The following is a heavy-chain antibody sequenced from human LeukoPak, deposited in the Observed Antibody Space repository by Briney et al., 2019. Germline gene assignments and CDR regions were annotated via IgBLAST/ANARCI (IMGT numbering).Heavy chain of an antibody. D-gene: IGHD2-2*01. CDR1: GFTFSSYS. Sequence: GGSLRLSCAAPGFTFSSYSMNWVRQAPGKGLEWVSSISSSSSYIYYADSVKGRFTISRDNAKNSLYLQMNSLRAEDTAVYYCAKDQDIVVVPAASGLDYWGQGTLVTVSS. J-gene: IGHJ4*02. V-gene: IGHV3-21*01. CDR3: AKDQDIVVVPAASGLDY. CDR2: ISSSSSYI.